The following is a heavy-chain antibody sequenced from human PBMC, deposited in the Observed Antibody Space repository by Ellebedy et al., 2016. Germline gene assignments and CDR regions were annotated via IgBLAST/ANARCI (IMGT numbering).Heavy chain of an antibody. Sequence: SVKVSCXASGGTFSSYAISWVRQAPGQGLEWMGGIIPIFGTANYAQKFQGRVTITADESTSTAYMELSSLRSEDTAVYYCARDAGQYCSSTSCLYNWFDPWGQGTLVTVSS. J-gene: IGHJ5*02. D-gene: IGHD2-2*01. CDR3: ARDAGQYCSSTSCLYNWFDP. CDR1: GGTFSSYA. V-gene: IGHV1-69*13. CDR2: IIPIFGTA.